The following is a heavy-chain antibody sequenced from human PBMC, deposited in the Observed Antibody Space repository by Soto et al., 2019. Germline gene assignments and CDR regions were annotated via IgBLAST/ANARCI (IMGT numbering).Heavy chain of an antibody. V-gene: IGHV5-51*01. J-gene: IGHJ5*02. Sequence: PGESLKISCKGSGYSFAGYWIVWVRQMPGKGLEWMGIVYHGDSRTKYSPSFQGQVTISADTSTSTTYLQWTSLKASDTAIYYCARGNVANWFGPWGQGTLVTVSS. CDR2: VYHGDSRT. CDR1: GYSFAGYW. CDR3: ARGNVANWFGP.